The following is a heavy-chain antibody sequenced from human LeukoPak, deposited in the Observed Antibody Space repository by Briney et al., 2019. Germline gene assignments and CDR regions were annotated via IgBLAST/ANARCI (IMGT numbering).Heavy chain of an antibody. CDR2: IYYSGST. V-gene: IGHV4-59*01. J-gene: IGHJ6*02. CDR3: ARGRLRLGMDV. CDR1: GGSISSYY. D-gene: IGHD3-16*01. Sequence: SETLSLTCTVSGGSISSYYWSWIRQPPGKGLEWIGYIYYSGSTNYNPSLKSRVIISVDTSKNQFSLKLSSVTAADTAVYYCARGRLRLGMDVWGQGTTVTVSS.